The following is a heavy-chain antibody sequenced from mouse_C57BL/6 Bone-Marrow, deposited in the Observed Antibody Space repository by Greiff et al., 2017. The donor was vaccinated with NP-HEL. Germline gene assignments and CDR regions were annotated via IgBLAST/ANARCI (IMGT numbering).Heavy chain of an antibody. CDR1: GFTFSSYA. D-gene: IGHD3-1*01. J-gene: IGHJ4*01. Sequence: EVQVEESGGGLVKPGGSLKLSCAASGFTFSSYAMSWVRQTPEKRLEWVATISDGGSYTYYPDNVKGRFTISRDNATNNLYLQMSHLKSEDTAMYDCARDREDYAMDYWGQGTSVTVSS. CDR2: ISDGGSYT. V-gene: IGHV5-4*01. CDR3: ARDREDYAMDY.